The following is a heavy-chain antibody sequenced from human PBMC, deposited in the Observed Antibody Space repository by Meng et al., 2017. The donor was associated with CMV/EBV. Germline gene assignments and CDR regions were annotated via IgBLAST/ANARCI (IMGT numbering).Heavy chain of an antibody. CDR1: GLTFSSYA. Sequence: GGSLRLSCAASGLTFSSYAMHWVRQAPGKGLEWVAVISYDGSNKYYADSVKGRFTISRDNSKNTLYLQMNSLRAEDTAVYYCAKGKGSRLYGMDVWGQGTTVTVSS. D-gene: IGHD1-26*01. CDR2: ISYDGSNK. J-gene: IGHJ6*02. V-gene: IGHV3-30*04. CDR3: AKGKGSRLYGMDV.